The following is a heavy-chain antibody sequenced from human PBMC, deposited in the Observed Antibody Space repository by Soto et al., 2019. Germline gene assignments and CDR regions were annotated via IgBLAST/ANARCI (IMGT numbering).Heavy chain of an antibody. CDR2: ISGSGGST. J-gene: IGHJ3*02. Sequence: EVQLLESGGGLVQPGGSLRLSCAASGFTFSSYAMSWVRQAPGKGLEWVSAISGSGGSTYYADSVKSRFTISRDNSKNMLNLQMNSLRVEDTAVYDCAKNGVASQDCRGGRSYVPYDSFDIWGQGTMVTVSS. CDR3: AKNGVASQDCRGGRSYVPYDSFDI. CDR1: GFTFSSYA. D-gene: IGHD2-15*01. V-gene: IGHV3-23*01.